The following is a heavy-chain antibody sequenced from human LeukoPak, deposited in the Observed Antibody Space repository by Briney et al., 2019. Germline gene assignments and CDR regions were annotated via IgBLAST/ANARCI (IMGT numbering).Heavy chain of an antibody. CDR3: ARGGYYYDSSGYFGY. J-gene: IGHJ4*02. Sequence: PSETLSLTCTVSGGSISSGGYYWSWIRQHRGKGLEWIGYIYYSGSTYYNPSLKSRVTISVDTSKNQFSLKLSSVTAADTAVYYCARGGYYYDSSGYFGYWGQGTLVTVSS. D-gene: IGHD3-22*01. CDR1: GGSISSGGYY. CDR2: IYYSGST. V-gene: IGHV4-31*03.